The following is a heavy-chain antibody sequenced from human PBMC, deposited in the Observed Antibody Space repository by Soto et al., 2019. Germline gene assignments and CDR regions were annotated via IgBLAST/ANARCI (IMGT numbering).Heavy chain of an antibody. D-gene: IGHD1-1*01. J-gene: IGHJ4*02. V-gene: IGHV3-48*03. Sequence: EVQLVESGGGFVQPGGSLRLSCAASGSTFRNYVMNWVRKAPGKGLEWVSYISSSGITTYYADFAAGRFTISRDNAKESLYLHLNSLRVEDTAVYYCARYGTRADWWGLGTQVTVSS. CDR1: GSTFRNYV. CDR2: ISSSGITT. CDR3: ARYGTRADW.